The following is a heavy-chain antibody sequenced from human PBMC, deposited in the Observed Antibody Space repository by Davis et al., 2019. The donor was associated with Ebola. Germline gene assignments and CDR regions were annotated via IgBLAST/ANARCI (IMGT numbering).Heavy chain of an antibody. CDR3: ARCITMVRGTGWFDP. V-gene: IGHV1-3*01. J-gene: IGHJ5*02. CDR2: INAGNGNT. D-gene: IGHD3-10*01. Sequence: AASVKVSCKASGYTFTSYAMHWVRQAPGQRLEWMGWINAGNGNTKYSQKFQGRVTITRDTSTSTAYMELRSLRSDDTAVYYCARCITMVRGTGWFDPWGQGTLVTVSS. CDR1: GYTFTSYA.